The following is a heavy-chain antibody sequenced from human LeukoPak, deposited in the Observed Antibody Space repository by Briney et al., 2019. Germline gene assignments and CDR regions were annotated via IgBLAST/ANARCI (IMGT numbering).Heavy chain of an antibody. CDR1: GFTFTSYA. V-gene: IGHV3-23*01. J-gene: IGHJ4*02. Sequence: GGSLRLSCAASGFTFTSYAMTWVRQAPGKGLECVSTISGSGDSTYYADSVKGRFTISRDNSKNTLYLQMNSLRAEDTAVYYCAKDLLVGVIPYYFDYWGQGTLVTVSS. CDR3: AKDLLVGVIPYYFDY. CDR2: ISGSGDST. D-gene: IGHD4-23*01.